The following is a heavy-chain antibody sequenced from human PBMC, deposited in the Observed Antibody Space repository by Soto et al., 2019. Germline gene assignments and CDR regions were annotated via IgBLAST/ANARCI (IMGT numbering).Heavy chain of an antibody. CDR3: ARDSPVDYYDSSGYCPGMDV. CDR2: IYSGGST. J-gene: IGHJ6*02. V-gene: IGHV3-53*01. CDR1: GFTVSSNY. D-gene: IGHD3-22*01. Sequence: PGGSLRLSCAASGFTVSSNYMSWVRQAPGKGLEWVSVIYSGGSTYYADPVKGRFTISRDNSKNTLYLQMNSLRAEDTAVYYCARDSPVDYYDSSGYCPGMDVWGQGTTVTVSS.